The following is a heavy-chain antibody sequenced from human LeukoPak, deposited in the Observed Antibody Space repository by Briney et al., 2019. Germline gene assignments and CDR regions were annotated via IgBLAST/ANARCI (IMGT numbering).Heavy chain of an antibody. CDR1: GFTFSDYY. D-gene: IGHD3-22*01. CDR2: ISYDGSNR. J-gene: IGHJ4*02. V-gene: IGHV3-30*03. Sequence: GGSLRLSCAASGFTFSDYYMSWIRQAPGRGLEWVAVISYDGSNRYYADSVKGRFTISRDNSKNTLYLQLNSLRAEDTAVYYCARANYYDSSGPGWYWGQGTLVTVSS. CDR3: ARANYYDSSGPGWY.